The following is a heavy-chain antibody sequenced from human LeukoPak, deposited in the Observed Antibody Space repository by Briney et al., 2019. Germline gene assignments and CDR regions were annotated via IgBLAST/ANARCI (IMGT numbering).Heavy chain of an antibody. CDR2: IRNSGGT. Sequence: SETLSLACSVSGDSVNSAFYFWNWIRQPPGKGLEWIGYIRNSGGTDYGPSLKSRVTISMDTSKNQFSLKLDSVTAADTALYYCTRSSRFGNFPDFWGQGTLVTVSS. CDR3: TRSSRFGNFPDF. J-gene: IGHJ4*02. D-gene: IGHD3/OR15-3a*01. V-gene: IGHV4-61*01. CDR1: GDSVNSAFYF.